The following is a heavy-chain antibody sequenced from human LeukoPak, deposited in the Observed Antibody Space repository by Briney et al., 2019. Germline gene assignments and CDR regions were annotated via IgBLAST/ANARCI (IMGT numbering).Heavy chain of an antibody. CDR2: INPNSGGT. J-gene: IGHJ4*02. CDR1: GYTFTGYY. V-gene: IGHV1-2*02. D-gene: IGHD1-14*01. CDR3: ARNFHPGNWDY. Sequence: ASVKVSCKASGYTFTGYYMHWVRQAPGQGLEWMGWINPNSGGTNYAQKFQGRVTMTRDMSTSTVYMELSSLRSEDTAVYYCARNFHPGNWDYWGQGTLVTVSS.